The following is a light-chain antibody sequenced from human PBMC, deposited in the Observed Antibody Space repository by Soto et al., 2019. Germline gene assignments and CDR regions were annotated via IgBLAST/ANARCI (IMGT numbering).Light chain of an antibody. CDR1: SSDVGGYNF. CDR2: DVS. Sequence: QSVLTHPASVSESPGQSITISCTGTSSDVGGYNFVSWYQQHPGKAPKLMIYDVSSRPSEVSNRFSGSKSGNTASLTISGLQAEDEADYYCSSYTGRSTWVFGGGTKVTVL. CDR3: SSYTGRSTWV. V-gene: IGLV2-14*03. J-gene: IGLJ3*02.